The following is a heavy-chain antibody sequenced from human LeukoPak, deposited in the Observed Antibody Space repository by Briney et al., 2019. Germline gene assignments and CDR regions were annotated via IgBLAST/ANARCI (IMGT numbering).Heavy chain of an antibody. CDR1: GGSFSGYY. CDR2: INHSGST. J-gene: IGHJ6*03. CDR3: ARFVRYDFWSGTIYYYYYMDV. V-gene: IGHV4-34*01. D-gene: IGHD3-3*01. Sequence: SETLSLTCAVYGGSFSGYYWSWIRQPPGKGLEWIGEINHSGSTNYNPSLKSRVTISVDKSKNQFSLKLSSVTAADTAVYYCARFVRYDFWSGTIYYYYYMDVWGKGTTVTVSS.